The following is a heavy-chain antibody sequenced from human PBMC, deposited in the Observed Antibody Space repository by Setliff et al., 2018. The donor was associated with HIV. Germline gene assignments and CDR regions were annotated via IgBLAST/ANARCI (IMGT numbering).Heavy chain of an antibody. CDR2: VYHGGSA. CDR3: TRQPTYCSSTSCYGGDFDY. J-gene: IGHJ4*02. CDR1: GYSISSSYY. D-gene: IGHD2-2*01. Sequence: PSETLSLTCAVSGYSISSSYYWGWIRQPPGKGLEWIASVYHGGSAYYNPSLKSRVTTSVDTSKNQFSLKLSSVTAADTAVYYCTRQPTYCSSTSCYGGDFDYWGQGTLVTVSS. V-gene: IGHV4-38-2*01.